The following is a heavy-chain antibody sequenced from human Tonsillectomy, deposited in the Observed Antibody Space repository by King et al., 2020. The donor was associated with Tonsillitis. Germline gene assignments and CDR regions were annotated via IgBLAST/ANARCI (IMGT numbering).Heavy chain of an antibody. Sequence: VQLVESGGGVVQPGRSLRLSCAASGFTFSNYGMHWVRQAPGKGLEWVAVISYDGSTEYYADSVKGRFTISRDNSSNTLFLQINRLRPDDTAVYYCAKNYGGNKYYFDYWGQGTLVTVSS. D-gene: IGHD4-23*01. CDR3: AKNYGGNKYYFDY. CDR1: GFTFSNYG. CDR2: ISYDGSTE. V-gene: IGHV3-30*18. J-gene: IGHJ4*02.